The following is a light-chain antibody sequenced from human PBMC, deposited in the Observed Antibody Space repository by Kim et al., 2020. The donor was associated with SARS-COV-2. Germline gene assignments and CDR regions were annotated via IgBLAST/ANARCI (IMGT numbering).Light chain of an antibody. Sequence: SPGQTARITCSGDVLAKKYARWFQQKPGQAPVLVIYKDSERPSGIPERVSGSSSGTTVTLTISGAQVEDEADYYCYSAADNNLEWVFGGGTKLTVL. V-gene: IGLV3-27*01. CDR1: VLAKKY. J-gene: IGLJ3*02. CDR2: KDS. CDR3: YSAADNNLEWV.